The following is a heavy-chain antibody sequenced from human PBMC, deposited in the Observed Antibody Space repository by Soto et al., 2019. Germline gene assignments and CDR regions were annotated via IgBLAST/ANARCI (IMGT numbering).Heavy chain of an antibody. CDR3: ARGVITMVRGVIIRTFDT. D-gene: IGHD3-10*01. J-gene: IGHJ5*02. V-gene: IGHV4-59*01. CDR2: IYYSGGT. CDR1: GGSISSYY. Sequence: SETLSLTCTVSGGSISSYYWSWIRQPPGKGLEWIGYIYYSGGTNYNPSLKSRVTISVDTSKNQFSLKLSSVTAADTAVYYCARGVITMVRGVIIRTFDTWGQGPLVTVSS.